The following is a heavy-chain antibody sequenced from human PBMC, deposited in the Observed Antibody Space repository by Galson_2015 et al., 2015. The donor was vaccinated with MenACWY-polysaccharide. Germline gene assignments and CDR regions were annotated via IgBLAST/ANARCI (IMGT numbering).Heavy chain of an antibody. J-gene: IGHJ6*02. CDR1: GFSFSTYA. D-gene: IGHD1-26*01. CDR2: ISTSAI. CDR3: ARGSYGNGYGMDV. V-gene: IGHV3-69-1*02. Sequence: SLRLSCAASGFSFSTYAMSWVRLAPGKGLEWVSGISTSAIYYADSVKGRFTVSRDNAKNSLYLQMSSLRAEDTAVYYCARGSYGNGYGMDVWGQGTTVTVSS.